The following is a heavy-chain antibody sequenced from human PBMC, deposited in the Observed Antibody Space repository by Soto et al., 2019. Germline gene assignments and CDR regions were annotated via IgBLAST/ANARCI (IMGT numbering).Heavy chain of an antibody. V-gene: IGHV1-3*01. CDR3: ARGYCSSTSCYFQFDP. J-gene: IGHJ5*02. D-gene: IGHD2-2*01. Sequence: ASVKVSCKASGYTFTSYAMHWVRQAPGQRLEWMGWINAGNGNTKYSQKFQGRVTITRDTSASTAYMELSSLRSEDTAVYYCARGYCSSTSCYFQFDPWGQGTLVTVSS. CDR2: INAGNGNT. CDR1: GYTFTSYA.